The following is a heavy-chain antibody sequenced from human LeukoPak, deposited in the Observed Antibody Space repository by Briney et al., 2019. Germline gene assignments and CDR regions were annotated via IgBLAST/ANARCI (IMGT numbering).Heavy chain of an antibody. CDR3: ARVRDRSSYFYDLDY. CDR2: IHYSGST. V-gene: IGHV4-59*01. CDR1: GGSISSYY. J-gene: IGHJ4*02. Sequence: PSETLSLTCTVSGGSISSYYWSWIRQPPGKGLEWIGCIHYSGSTNYNPSLKSRLTLSVDTSKHQSSLKLSSVTAADTAVYYCARVRDRSSYFYDLDYWGQGTLVTVSS. D-gene: IGHD3-22*01.